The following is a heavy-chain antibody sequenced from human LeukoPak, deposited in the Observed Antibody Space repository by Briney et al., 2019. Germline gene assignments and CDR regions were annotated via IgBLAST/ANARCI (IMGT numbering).Heavy chain of an antibody. CDR3: AKALSGTLAGNFDY. Sequence: TGGSLRLSCAASGFTFSSYAMSWVRQAPGMGLEWVSTVTTSGGSTYSADSVKGRFTISRDNSKNTLYLQMNSLRAEDTAVYYCAKALSGTLAGNFDYWGQGTLVTVSS. V-gene: IGHV3-23*01. CDR2: VTTSGGST. J-gene: IGHJ4*02. D-gene: IGHD1-1*01. CDR1: GFTFSSYA.